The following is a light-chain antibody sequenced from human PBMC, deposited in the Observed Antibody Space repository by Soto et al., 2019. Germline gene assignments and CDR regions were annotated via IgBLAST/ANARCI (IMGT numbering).Light chain of an antibody. CDR1: QSISSY. Sequence: DIQMTQSPSSLSASVGDRVTITCRASQSISSYLNWYQQKPGKAPKLLITASSLQSGVPSRFSGSGFGTHFTLSISSLQPEDFATYYCQQSYSTLWTFGQGTKVEIK. CDR2: AS. J-gene: IGKJ1*01. V-gene: IGKV1-39*01. CDR3: QQSYSTLWT.